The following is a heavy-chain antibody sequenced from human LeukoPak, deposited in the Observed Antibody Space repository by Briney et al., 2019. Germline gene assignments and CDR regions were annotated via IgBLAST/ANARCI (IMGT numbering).Heavy chain of an antibody. CDR2: ISPSGGST. V-gene: IGHV1-46*01. CDR3: AKVFKWLERDY. D-gene: IGHD6-19*01. CDR1: GYTFTNYY. J-gene: IGHJ4*02. Sequence: ASVKVSCKASGYTFTNYYTHWVRQAPGQGLEWLGLISPSGGSTWYAQKFQGRVTMTRDMSTSTDYMELSSLRAEDTAVYYCAKVFKWLERDYWGQGTLVTVSS.